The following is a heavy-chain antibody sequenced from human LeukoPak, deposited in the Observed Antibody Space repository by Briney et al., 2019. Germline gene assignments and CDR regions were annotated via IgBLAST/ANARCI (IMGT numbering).Heavy chain of an antibody. CDR1: GFTFSSYG. V-gene: IGHV3-30*18. J-gene: IGHJ4*02. CDR2: ISYDGSNK. D-gene: IGHD6-6*01. CDR3: AKEAGRIAARGLNY. Sequence: GGSLRLSCAASGFTFSSYGMHWVRQAPGKGLEWVAVISYDGSNKYYADSVKGRFTISRDNSKNTLYLQMNSLRAEDTAVYYCAKEAGRIAARGLNYWGQGTLVTVSS.